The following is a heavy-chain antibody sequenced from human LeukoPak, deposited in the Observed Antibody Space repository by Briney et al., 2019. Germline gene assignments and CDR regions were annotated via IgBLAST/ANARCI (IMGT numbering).Heavy chain of an antibody. J-gene: IGHJ4*02. CDR3: ARQIAVPAKAGFAY. CDR2: IYTTGST. CDR1: GGSISSYY. Sequence: SETLSLTCTVSGGSISSYYWTWIRQPAGKGLEWIGRIYTTGSTNYNPSLNSRVTMSVDTSKNQFSLKLSSVTAADTAVYYCARQIAVPAKAGFAYWGQGTLVTVSS. V-gene: IGHV4-4*07. D-gene: IGHD6-19*01.